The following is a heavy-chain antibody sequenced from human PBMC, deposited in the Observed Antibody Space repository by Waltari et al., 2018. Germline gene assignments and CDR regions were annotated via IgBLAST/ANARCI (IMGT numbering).Heavy chain of an antibody. CDR3: ARDRGRGLYLDA. V-gene: IGHV4-4*02. J-gene: IGHJ5*02. D-gene: IGHD2-15*01. Sequence: QLQLQESGPGLVKPSGTLSLSCAVSGDSVTSPNWWSRVRQSPQRGLEWIGQVLSTGKTNYSPSFASRVTMSLDASNNQFSLEVTSATAADTAVYYCARDRGRGLYLDAWGPGTLVTVSP. CDR2: VLSTGKT. CDR1: GDSVTSPNW.